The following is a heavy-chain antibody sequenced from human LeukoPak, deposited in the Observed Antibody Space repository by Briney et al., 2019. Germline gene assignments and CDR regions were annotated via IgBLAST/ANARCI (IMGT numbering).Heavy chain of an antibody. V-gene: IGHV3-74*01. CDR1: GFTFNTHW. CDR2: INTDGSTT. D-gene: IGHD1-20*01. CDR3: ARDLNWNQIDY. Sequence: GGSLRLSCAASGFTFNTHWMHWVRQAPGKGLVWVSRINTDGSTTNYADSVKGRFTISRDNAKNTLYLQMNSLRAEDTAVYYCARDLNWNQIDYGGQGSLVSVSS. J-gene: IGHJ4*02.